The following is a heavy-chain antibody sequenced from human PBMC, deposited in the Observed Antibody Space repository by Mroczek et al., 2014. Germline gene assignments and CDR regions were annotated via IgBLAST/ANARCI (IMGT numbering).Heavy chain of an antibody. CDR3: ARALSYGSGTPPRDNWFDP. Sequence: VQLVESGGGLVKPGGSLRLSCAASGFTFSSYSMNWVRQAPGKGLEWVSSISSSSSYIYYADSVKGRFTISRDNAKNSLYLQMNSLRAEDTAVYYCARALSYGSGTPPRDNWFDPWGQGTLVTVSS. V-gene: IGHV3-21*01. CDR1: GFTFSSYS. D-gene: IGHD3-10*01. J-gene: IGHJ5*02. CDR2: ISSSSSYI.